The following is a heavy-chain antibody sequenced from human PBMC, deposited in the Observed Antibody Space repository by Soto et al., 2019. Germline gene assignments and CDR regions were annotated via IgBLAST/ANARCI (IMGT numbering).Heavy chain of an antibody. J-gene: IGHJ4*02. Sequence: EVQLVESGGGLVQPGGTLRLSCAASGHTFSSYWMHWVHQALGKGVVWVSRINSDGGSTSYADSVKGRFTISRDNAKNTLYLQMNSLRAEDTAVYYCALSHTVTTDYWGQGTLVTVSS. D-gene: IGHD4-17*01. CDR1: GHTFSSYW. CDR2: INSDGGST. V-gene: IGHV3-74*01. CDR3: ALSHTVTTDY.